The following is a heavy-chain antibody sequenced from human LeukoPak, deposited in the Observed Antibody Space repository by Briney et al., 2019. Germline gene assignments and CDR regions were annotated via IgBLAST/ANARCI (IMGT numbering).Heavy chain of an antibody. D-gene: IGHD5-18*01. J-gene: IGHJ4*02. CDR1: GGSISSSSYY. Sequence: PSETLSLTCTVSGGSISSSSYYWGWIRQPPGKGLEWIGSIYYSGSTYYNPSLKSRVTISVDTSKNQFSLKLSSVTAADTAVYYCAREDGYSYGYLYQYYFDYWGQGTLVTVSS. CDR3: AREDGYSYGYLYQYYFDY. CDR2: IYYSGST. V-gene: IGHV4-39*07.